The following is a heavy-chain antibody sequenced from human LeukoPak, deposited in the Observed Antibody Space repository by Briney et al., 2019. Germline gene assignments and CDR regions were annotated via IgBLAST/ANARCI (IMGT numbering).Heavy chain of an antibody. J-gene: IGHJ4*02. D-gene: IGHD3-10*01. CDR1: GFTFSSYW. Sequence: GGSLRLSCAASGFTFSSYWMHWVRQAPGKGLEWVSSISSSSSYIYYADSVKGRFTISRDNAKNSLYLQMNSLRAEDTAVYYCARDPLNYYGSGSAVDYWGQGTLVTVSS. CDR3: ARDPLNYYGSGSAVDY. V-gene: IGHV3-21*01. CDR2: ISSSSSYI.